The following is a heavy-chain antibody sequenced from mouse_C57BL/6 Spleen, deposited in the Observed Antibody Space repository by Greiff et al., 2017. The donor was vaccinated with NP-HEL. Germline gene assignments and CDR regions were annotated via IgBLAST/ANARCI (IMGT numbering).Heavy chain of an antibody. V-gene: IGHV1-4*01. CDR2: INPSSGYT. Sequence: VKLMESGAELARPGASVKMSCKASGYTFTSYTMHWVKQRPGQGLEWIGYINPSSGYTKYNQKFKDKATLTADKSSSTAYMQLSSLTSEDSAVYYCARTGITTVVNYWGQGTTLTVSS. CDR3: ARTGITTVVNY. J-gene: IGHJ2*01. CDR1: GYTFTSYT. D-gene: IGHD1-1*01.